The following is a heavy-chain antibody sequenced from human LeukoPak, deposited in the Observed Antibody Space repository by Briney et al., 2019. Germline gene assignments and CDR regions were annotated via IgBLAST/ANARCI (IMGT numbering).Heavy chain of an antibody. CDR1: GGSISSSSYY. Sequence: SETLSLTCTVSGGSISSSSYYWGWIRQPPGKGLEWIGSIYYSGSTSYNPSLKSRVTISVDTSKNQFSLKPTSVTAADTAVYYCARVEDYYGSGSYPVYYFDYWGQGTLVAVSS. CDR2: IYYSGST. V-gene: IGHV4-39*07. J-gene: IGHJ4*02. CDR3: ARVEDYYGSGSYPVYYFDY. D-gene: IGHD3-10*01.